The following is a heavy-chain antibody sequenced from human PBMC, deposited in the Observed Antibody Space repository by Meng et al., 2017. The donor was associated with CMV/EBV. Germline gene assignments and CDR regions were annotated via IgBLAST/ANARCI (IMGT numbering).Heavy chain of an antibody. V-gene: IGHV3-30*02. J-gene: IGHJ4*02. Sequence: GESLKISCAASGFTFSSYGMHWVRQAPGKGLEWVAFIRYDGSNKYYADSVKGRFTISRDNSKNTLYLQMNSLRAEDTAVYYCATLHTATGAYWGQGTLVTVSS. CDR1: GFTFSSYG. CDR3: ATLHTATGAY. D-gene: IGHD5-18*01. CDR2: IRYDGSNK.